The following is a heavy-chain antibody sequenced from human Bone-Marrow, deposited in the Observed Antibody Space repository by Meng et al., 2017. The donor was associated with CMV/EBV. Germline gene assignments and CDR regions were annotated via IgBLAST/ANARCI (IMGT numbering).Heavy chain of an antibody. CDR1: GGSITRPTYY. V-gene: IGHV4-39*07. J-gene: IGHJ5*02. CDR2: VYSSGSV. CDR3: ATDHDWNYFDP. D-gene: IGHD1-7*01. Sequence: GSLRLSCTVSGGSITRPTYYWGWVRQPPGKGLEWIGSVYSSGSVFYNPSLKSRVTISLDSSRNQFSLKLSSMTAADTALYYCATDHDWNYFDPWGQGPLVTVYS.